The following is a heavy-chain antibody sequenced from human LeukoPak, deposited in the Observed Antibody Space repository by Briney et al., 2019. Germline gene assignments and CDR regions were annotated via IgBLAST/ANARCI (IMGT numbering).Heavy chain of an antibody. V-gene: IGHV3-7*01. CDR1: VFTFSSYW. CDR2: INGDGRDK. CDR3: ARGVDSAIDW. Sequence: GGSLRLFCAASVFTFSSYWMNWVRQAPGKGLEWVANINGDGRDKYYVGSVRGRFTISRDNPDNALYLQMNSLRGDDTALYYCARGVDSAIDWWGQGTLVTVSS. D-gene: IGHD3-9*01. J-gene: IGHJ4*02.